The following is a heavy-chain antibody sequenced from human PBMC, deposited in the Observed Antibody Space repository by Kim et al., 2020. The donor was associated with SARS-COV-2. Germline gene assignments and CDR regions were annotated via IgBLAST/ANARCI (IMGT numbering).Heavy chain of an antibody. CDR1: GYSISSGYY. D-gene: IGHD2-15*01. Sequence: SETLSLTCTVSGYSISSGYYWGWIRQPPGKGLEWIGIIYHSGSTYYNPSLKSRVTISVDTSKNQFSLKLSSVTAADTAVYYCAREVAYWGQGTLVTVSS. V-gene: IGHV4-38-2*02. CDR3: AREVAY. CDR2: IYHSGST. J-gene: IGHJ4*02.